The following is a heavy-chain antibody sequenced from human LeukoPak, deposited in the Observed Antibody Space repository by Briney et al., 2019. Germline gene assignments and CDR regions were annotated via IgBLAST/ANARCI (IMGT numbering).Heavy chain of an antibody. CDR3: AKDTYYYDSSGYYDY. D-gene: IGHD3-22*01. CDR2: ISGSGGST. CDR1: GFTFSSYA. Sequence: PGGSLRLSCAASGFTFSSYAMSWVGQAPGRGREGVSAISGSGGSTYYADSVKGRFTISRDNSKNTLYLQMNSLRAEDTAVYYCAKDTYYYDSSGYYDYWGQGTLATVSS. J-gene: IGHJ4*02. V-gene: IGHV3-23*01.